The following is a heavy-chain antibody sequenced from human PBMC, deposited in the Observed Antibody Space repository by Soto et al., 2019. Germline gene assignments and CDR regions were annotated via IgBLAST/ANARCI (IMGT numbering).Heavy chain of an antibody. V-gene: IGHV3-23*01. CDR2: ISGSGSSP. D-gene: IGHD3-9*01. J-gene: IGHJ4*02. CDR1: GFIFSNYA. Sequence: EEQLLESGGDLVQPGGSLRLSCAASGFIFSNYAMSWVRQAPGKGLEWVSGISGSGSSPFYADSVKGRFTISRDNSKNTVFLEMNSLRVEDTAIYYCAKDRDIFIGYYQGGSPDYWGQGTLVTVSS. CDR3: AKDRDIFIGYYQGGSPDY.